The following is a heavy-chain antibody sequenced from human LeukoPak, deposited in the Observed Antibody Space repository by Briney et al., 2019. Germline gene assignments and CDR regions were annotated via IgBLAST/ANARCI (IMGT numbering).Heavy chain of an antibody. CDR1: GFTFSSYG. V-gene: IGHV3-30*02. CDR3: AKATYYYGSGSPYDY. D-gene: IGHD3-10*01. CDR2: IRYDGSNK. J-gene: IGHJ4*02. Sequence: GGSLRLSCAASGFTFSSYGMHWVRQAPGKGLEWVAFIRYDGSNKYYADSVKGRFTISRDNSKNTLYLQMNSLRAEDTAVYYCAKATYYYGSGSPYDYWGQGTLVIVSS.